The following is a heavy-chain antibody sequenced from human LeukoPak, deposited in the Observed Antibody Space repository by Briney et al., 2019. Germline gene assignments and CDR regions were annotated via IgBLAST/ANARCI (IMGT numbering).Heavy chain of an antibody. Sequence: GGSLRLSCAASGFTSSAYWMHWVRQVPGKGLLWVSRINSDVSTTNYADSVKGRFTISRDNAKNTIYLQMNSLRVEDTAVYYCARYGRYRAFDIWGPGTVVTVSS. J-gene: IGHJ3*02. CDR3: ARYGRYRAFDI. CDR1: GFTSSAYW. CDR2: INSDVSTT. V-gene: IGHV3-74*01. D-gene: IGHD1-26*01.